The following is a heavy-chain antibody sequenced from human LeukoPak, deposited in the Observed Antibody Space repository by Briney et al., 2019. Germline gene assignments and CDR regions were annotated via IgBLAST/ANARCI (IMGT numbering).Heavy chain of an antibody. CDR2: ITSNRSHI. CDR3: ARVKMGATVTTFHYYCMVV. CDR1: GYMFSSYS. Sequence: GGSVKLSCKASGYMFSSYSMDWVRQAPGKGLERVSSITSNRSHINYAHKLKGRFTITRDTANSSAYLEMNSLRADDTAVYYWARVKMGATVTTFHYYCMVVWGVGTTVTVSS. J-gene: IGHJ6*03. V-gene: IGHV3-21*06. D-gene: IGHD4-11*01.